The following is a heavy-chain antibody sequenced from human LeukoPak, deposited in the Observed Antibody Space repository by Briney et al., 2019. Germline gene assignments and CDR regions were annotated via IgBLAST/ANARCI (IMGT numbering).Heavy chain of an antibody. CDR1: GFTFSRNY. Sequence: GGSLRLSCAASGFTFSRNYMSWVRQAPGKGLEWVSVTFSGGDTDYADSVKGRFAISRDNSKNTLYLQMNRLRAEDTGVYYCARAGPIDYWGQGTLVTVSS. J-gene: IGHJ4*02. V-gene: IGHV3-53*01. CDR3: ARAGPIDY. CDR2: TFSGGDT.